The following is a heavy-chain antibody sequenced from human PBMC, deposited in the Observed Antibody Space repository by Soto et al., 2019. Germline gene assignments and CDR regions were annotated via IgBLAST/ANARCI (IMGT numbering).Heavy chain of an antibody. CDR1: GLTCSSYA. V-gene: IGHV3-23*01. CDR2: IIGSGGST. J-gene: IGHJ4*02. CDR3: ATQNFDY. Sequence: GSLRLSCVASGLTCSSYAMSWVRQAPGRGLEWVSTIIGSGGSTYYADSVKGRFTISRDNSKNTMYLQMNSLRAEDTAVYYCATQNFDYWGQGNLVTVSS.